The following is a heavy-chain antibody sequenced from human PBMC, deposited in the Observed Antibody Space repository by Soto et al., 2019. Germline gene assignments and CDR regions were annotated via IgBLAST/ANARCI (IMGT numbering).Heavy chain of an antibody. Sequence: PGGSLRLSYAASGFTFSKYAMNWVRQAPGKGLEWVAIIGGIGQYAFYADTVKGRFTITRDNPKNTICLDMNNLRPEDTAISFCAKGGTSHIYGIEPWGTGT. D-gene: IGHD5-18*01. CDR1: GFTFSKYA. CDR3: AKGGTSHIYGIEP. CDR2: IGGIGQYA. V-gene: IGHV3-23*01. J-gene: IGHJ5*02.